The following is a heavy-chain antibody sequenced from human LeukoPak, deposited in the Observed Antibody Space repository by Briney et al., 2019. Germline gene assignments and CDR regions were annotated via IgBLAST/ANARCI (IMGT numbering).Heavy chain of an antibody. D-gene: IGHD3-3*01. CDR2: ISAYNGNT. J-gene: IGHJ3*02. Sequence: ASVKVSCKASGYTFTSYGISWVRQAPGQGLEGMGWISAYNGNTNYAQKLQGRVTMTTDTSTSTAYMELRSLRSDDTAVYYCATKTTYYDFWSGYSDAFDIWGQGTMVTVSS. CDR1: GYTFTSYG. V-gene: IGHV1-18*01. CDR3: ATKTTYYDFWSGYSDAFDI.